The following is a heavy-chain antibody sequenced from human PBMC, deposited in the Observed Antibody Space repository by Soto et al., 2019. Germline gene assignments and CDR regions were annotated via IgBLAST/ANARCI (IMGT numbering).Heavy chain of an antibody. CDR3: ARHDVSSSTRCCFVDY. D-gene: IGHD2-2*01. CDR1: GYSFTSYW. Sequence: PGESLKISCKGSGYSFTSYWIGWVRQMPGKGLEWMGIIYPGDSDTRYSPSFQGQVTISADKSISTAYLQWSSLKASDTAMYYCARHDVSSSTRCCFVDYWGQGTLVTVSS. V-gene: IGHV5-51*01. J-gene: IGHJ4*02. CDR2: IYPGDSDT.